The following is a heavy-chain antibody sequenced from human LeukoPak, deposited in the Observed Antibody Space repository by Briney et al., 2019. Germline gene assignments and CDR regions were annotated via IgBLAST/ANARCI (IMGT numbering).Heavy chain of an antibody. J-gene: IGHJ4*02. CDR3: ARGYGGKDY. CDR2: IYYSGGT. Sequence: SETLSLTCTVSGASISGYYWSWIRQPPGKGLEWIGYIYYSGGTNYNPSLKSGVAISVDTSKSQFSLKLTSVTAADTAVYYCARGYGGKDYWGQGTLVTVSS. V-gene: IGHV4-59*12. CDR1: GASISGYY. D-gene: IGHD4-23*01.